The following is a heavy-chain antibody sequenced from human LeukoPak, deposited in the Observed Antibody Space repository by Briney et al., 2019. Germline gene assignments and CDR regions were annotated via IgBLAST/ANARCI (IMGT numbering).Heavy chain of an antibody. J-gene: IGHJ4*02. V-gene: IGHV3-74*01. D-gene: IGHD3-22*01. CDR2: IYSDGSST. CDR1: GFTFNTYF. CDR3: ASGAASSFYYTLGY. Sequence: GGSLRLSCAASGFTFNTYFLHWVRQAPGKGLVWVSRIYSDGSSTTYADSVKGRFTISRDNAKNTLYLQMNSLRAEDTAVYYCASGAASSFYYTLGYWGQGILVTVSS.